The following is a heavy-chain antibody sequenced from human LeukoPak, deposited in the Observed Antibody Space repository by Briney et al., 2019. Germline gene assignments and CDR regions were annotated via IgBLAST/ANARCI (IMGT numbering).Heavy chain of an antibody. J-gene: IGHJ4*02. CDR2: ISAYNGNT. CDR3: ARDPPPGYYDSSGYYYGDY. CDR1: GYTFTSYG. V-gene: IGHV1-18*01. D-gene: IGHD3-22*01. Sequence: ASVKVSCKASGYTFTSYGISWVRQAPGQGLEWMGWISAYNGNTNYAQKLQGRVTMTTDTSTSTAYMELRSLRSDDTAVYYCARDPPPGYYDSSGYYYGDYWGRGTLVTVSS.